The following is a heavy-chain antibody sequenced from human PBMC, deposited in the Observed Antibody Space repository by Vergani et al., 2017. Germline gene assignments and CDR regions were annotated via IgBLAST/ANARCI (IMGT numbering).Heavy chain of an antibody. CDR1: GYSISRGFS. V-gene: IGHV4-38-2*02. CDR2: ISHSGST. D-gene: IGHD3-10*01. CDR3: ARDGGITMVRGAQTFYYYYGMDV. J-gene: IGHJ6*02. Sequence: QVQLRESGPGLVKPSETLSLTCAVSGYSISRGFSWGWIRQPPGKGLEWIASISHSGSTYYNPSLKSRVTISVDTSKNQFSLKLSSVTAADTAVYYCARDGGITMVRGAQTFYYYYGMDVWGQGTTVTVSS.